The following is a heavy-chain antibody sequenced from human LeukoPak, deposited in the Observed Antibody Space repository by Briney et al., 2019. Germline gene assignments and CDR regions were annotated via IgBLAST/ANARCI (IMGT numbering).Heavy chain of an antibody. Sequence: GESLKISCKGSGYSFTSYWIGWVRQMPGKGLEWRGIIYPGGSDTRYSPSFQGQVTISADKSISTAYLQWSSLKASDTAMYYCARQGSGYSPTYYYYMDVWGKGTTVTISS. CDR3: ARQGSGYSPTYYYYMDV. D-gene: IGHD5-18*01. CDR2: IYPGGSDT. J-gene: IGHJ6*03. CDR1: GYSFTSYW. V-gene: IGHV5-51*01.